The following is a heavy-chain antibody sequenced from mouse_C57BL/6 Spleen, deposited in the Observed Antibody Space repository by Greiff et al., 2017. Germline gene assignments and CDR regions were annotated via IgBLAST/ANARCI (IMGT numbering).Heavy chain of an antibody. J-gene: IGHJ2*01. Sequence: DVQLQESGPGLVKPSQSLSLTCSVTGYSITSGYYWNWIRQFPGNKLEWMGYISYDGSNNYNPSLKNRISITRDTSKNQFFLKLNSVTTEDTATYYCAREGSNNDYWGQGTTLTVSS. V-gene: IGHV3-6*01. CDR3: AREGSNNDY. CDR1: GYSITSGYY. D-gene: IGHD1-1*01. CDR2: ISYDGSN.